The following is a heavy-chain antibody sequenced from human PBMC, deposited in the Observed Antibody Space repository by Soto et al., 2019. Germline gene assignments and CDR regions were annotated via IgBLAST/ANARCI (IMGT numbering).Heavy chain of an antibody. CDR1: GGSISSGGYY. CDR3: ARARGPFRGATTNYFDY. Sequence: SETLSLTCTVSGGSISSGGYYWSWIRQHPGKGLEWIGYIYYSGSTYDNPSLKSRVTISVDTSKNQFSLKLSSVTAADTAVYYCARARGPFRGATTNYFDYWGQGTLVTVSS. D-gene: IGHD1-26*01. CDR2: IYYSGST. J-gene: IGHJ4*02. V-gene: IGHV4-31*03.